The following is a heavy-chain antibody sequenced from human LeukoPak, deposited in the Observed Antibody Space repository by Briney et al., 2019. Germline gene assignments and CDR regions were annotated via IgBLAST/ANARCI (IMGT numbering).Heavy chain of an antibody. J-gene: IGHJ4*02. CDR1: GGSFSGYY. V-gene: IGHV4-34*01. CDR2: INHSGST. Sequence: LSETLSLTCAVYGGSFSGYYWSWIRQPPGQGLEWIGEINHSGSTNYNPSLKSRVTISVDTPTNQFSLKLNSVTAADTAVYYCARRTSYADPNTWLDYWGQGTLVTVSS. D-gene: IGHD4-17*01. CDR3: ARRTSYADPNTWLDY.